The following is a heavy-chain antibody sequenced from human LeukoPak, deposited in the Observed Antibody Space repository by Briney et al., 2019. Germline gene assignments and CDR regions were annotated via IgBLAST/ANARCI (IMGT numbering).Heavy chain of an antibody. D-gene: IGHD3-10*01. J-gene: IGHJ4*02. V-gene: IGHV4-59*08. CDR1: GGSISNYY. Sequence: SETLSLTCTASGGSISNYYWSWIRQPPGKGLEWIGHIYYSGATKYNPSLKSRITISVDTPKNQFSLMLSSVTAADTAVYYCARFGITVVRGGKYYFDYWGQGTLVTVSS. CDR3: ARFGITVVRGGKYYFDY. CDR2: IYYSGAT.